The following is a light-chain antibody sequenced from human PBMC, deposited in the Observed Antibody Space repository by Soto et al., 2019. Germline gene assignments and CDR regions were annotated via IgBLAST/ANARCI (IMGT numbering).Light chain of an antibody. J-gene: IGLJ2*01. CDR2: TNN. CDR3: AAWDDSLSGHVV. Sequence: QSVLTQPPSASGTPGQRVTISCSGSSSNIGSNSVSWYQQLPGAASKLLIYTNNQRPSGVPDRFSGSKSGTSASLAITGLQSDDEADYYCAAWDDSLSGHVVFGGGTKLTVL. CDR1: SSNIGSNS. V-gene: IGLV1-44*01.